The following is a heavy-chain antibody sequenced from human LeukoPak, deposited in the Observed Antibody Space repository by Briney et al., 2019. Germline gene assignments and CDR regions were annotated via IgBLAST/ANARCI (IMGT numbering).Heavy chain of an antibody. D-gene: IGHD2-21*02. Sequence: PGGSLRLSCAASGFTFSNYTMNWVRQAPGNGLEWVSSIGSSSHFRYYADSLKGRVTISRDNAKNSLYLQVNSLRVEDTAMYYCARSCDGGCYSDYWGQGTLVTVSS. V-gene: IGHV3-21*01. CDR3: ARSCDGGCYSDY. CDR1: GFTFSNYT. CDR2: IGSSSHFR. J-gene: IGHJ4*02.